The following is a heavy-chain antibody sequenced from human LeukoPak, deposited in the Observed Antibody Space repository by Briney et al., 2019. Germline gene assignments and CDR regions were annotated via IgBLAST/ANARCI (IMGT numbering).Heavy chain of an antibody. CDR2: IYYTGGT. V-gene: IGHV4-59*08. CDR1: GGSIGSNY. CDR3: AKYGNSGWVIDN. Sequence: SETLSLTCTVSGGSIGSNYWTWIRQPPGKGLEYIGYIYYTGGTNYNPSLKSRVTISVGTSKNQFSLKLTSVTATDTAVYFCAKYGNSGWVIDNWGQGTLVTVSS. J-gene: IGHJ4*02. D-gene: IGHD6-19*01.